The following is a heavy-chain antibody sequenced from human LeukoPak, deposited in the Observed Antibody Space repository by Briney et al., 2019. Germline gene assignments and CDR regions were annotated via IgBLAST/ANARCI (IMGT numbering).Heavy chain of an antibody. J-gene: IGHJ6*03. CDR1: GGIFSSYA. CDR3: ARVRVAGTHYYYMDV. CDR2: IIPIFGTA. V-gene: IGHV1-69*06. D-gene: IGHD6-19*01. Sequence: ASVKVSCKASGGIFSSYAISWVRQAPGQGLEWMGGIIPIFGTANYAQKFQGSVTITADKSTSTAYMELSSLRSDDTAVYYCARVRVAGTHYYYMDVWGKGTTVTVSS.